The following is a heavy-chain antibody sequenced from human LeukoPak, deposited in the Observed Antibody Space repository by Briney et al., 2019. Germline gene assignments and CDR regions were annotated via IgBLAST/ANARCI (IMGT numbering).Heavy chain of an antibody. D-gene: IGHD6-13*01. J-gene: IGHJ4*02. V-gene: IGHV1-18*01. CDR1: GYTFTSYG. CDR3: ARDQAAGTEYDY. Sequence: GASVNVSCKASGYTFTSYGISWVRQAPGQGLEWMGWISAYNGNTNYAQKLQGRVNMTTDTSTSTAYMELRSLRSDDTAVYYCARDQAAGTEYDYWGQGTLVTVSS. CDR2: ISAYNGNT.